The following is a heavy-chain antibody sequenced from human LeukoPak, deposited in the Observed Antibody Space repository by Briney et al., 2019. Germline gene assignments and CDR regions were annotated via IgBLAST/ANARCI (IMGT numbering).Heavy chain of an antibody. CDR2: IYYSGST. CDR1: GGSISSYY. Sequence: SETLSLTCTVTGGSISSYYLSWIRQPPGKGLEWIGYIYYSGSTNYNPSLKSRVTISVDTSKNQFSLKLSSVTAADTAVYYCARVSTVTTSGWFDPWGQGTLVTVSS. V-gene: IGHV4-59*01. D-gene: IGHD4-11*01. J-gene: IGHJ5*02. CDR3: ARVSTVTTSGWFDP.